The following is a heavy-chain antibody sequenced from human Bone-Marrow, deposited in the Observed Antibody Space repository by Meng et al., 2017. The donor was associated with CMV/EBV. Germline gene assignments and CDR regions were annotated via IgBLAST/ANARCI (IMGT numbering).Heavy chain of an antibody. CDR2: NYSGGST. J-gene: IGHJ3*02. Sequence: GESLKISCAASGFTFSDYYMSWIRQAPGKGLEWVSVNYSGGSTYYADAVKGRFTISRDNSKNTLYLQMNSLRAEDTAVYYCAKLNGIVVVPAAIGAFDIWGQGTMVTVSS. V-gene: IGHV3-53*01. CDR1: GFTFSDYY. D-gene: IGHD2-2*02. CDR3: AKLNGIVVVPAAIGAFDI.